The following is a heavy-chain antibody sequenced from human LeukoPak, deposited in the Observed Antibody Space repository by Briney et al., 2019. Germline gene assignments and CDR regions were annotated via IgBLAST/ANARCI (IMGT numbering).Heavy chain of an antibody. CDR1: GFTFSDYY. V-gene: IGHV3-11*01. CDR3: ARDSGPAVSNWFDP. CDR2: ISSSGSTI. Sequence: PGGSLRLSCAASGFTFSDYYMSWIRQAPGKGLEWVSYISSSGSTIYYADSVKGRFTISRDNAKNSLYLQMNSLRAEDTAVYYCARDSGPAVSNWFDPWGQGTLVTVFS. D-gene: IGHD2-2*01. J-gene: IGHJ5*02.